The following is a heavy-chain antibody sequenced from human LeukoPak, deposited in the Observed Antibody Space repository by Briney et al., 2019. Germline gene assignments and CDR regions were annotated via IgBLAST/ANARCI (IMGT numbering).Heavy chain of an antibody. J-gene: IGHJ6*03. CDR1: VYPLSQFS. CDR2: FYTEDGET. D-gene: IGHD4-17*01. Sequence: APEKSSSKVPVYPLSQFSIYCVRQTPGNGLEWMGGFYTEDGETISALKVQGRVTLTEDTSTDTVYLELTSLTSEDTAVYYCATDSTVTTKRHSSHYYTDGWGKGTTATV. CDR3: ATDSTVTTKRHSSHYYTDG. V-gene: IGHV1-24*01.